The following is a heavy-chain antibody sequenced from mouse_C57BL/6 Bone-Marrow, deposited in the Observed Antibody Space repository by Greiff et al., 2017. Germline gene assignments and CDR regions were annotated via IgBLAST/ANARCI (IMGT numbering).Heavy chain of an antibody. CDR1: GYTFTDYY. CDR2: INPYNGGT. D-gene: IGHD1-1*01. V-gene: IGHV1-19*01. J-gene: IGHJ2*01. Sequence: VQLKQSGPVLVKPGASVKMSCKASGYTFTDYYMNWVKQSHGKSLEWIGVINPYNGGTSYNQTFKGKATLTVDKSSSTAYMELNSLTSEDSAVYDCARSPPICDYGKDYWGQGTTLTVSS. CDR3: ARSPPICDYGKDY.